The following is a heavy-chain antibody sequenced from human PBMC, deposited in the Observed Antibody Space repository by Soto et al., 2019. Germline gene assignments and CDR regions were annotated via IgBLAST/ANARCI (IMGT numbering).Heavy chain of an antibody. CDR3: ARDVGPPSYYGMDV. D-gene: IGHD1-26*01. CDR1: GYTFTSYG. J-gene: IGHJ6*02. Sequence: GASVEVSCKASGYTFTSYGISWVRQAPGQGLEWMGWISAYNGNTNYAQKLQGRVTMTTDTSTSTAYMELRSLRSDDPAVYYCARDVGPPSYYGMDVWGQGTTVTVSS. CDR2: ISAYNGNT. V-gene: IGHV1-18*01.